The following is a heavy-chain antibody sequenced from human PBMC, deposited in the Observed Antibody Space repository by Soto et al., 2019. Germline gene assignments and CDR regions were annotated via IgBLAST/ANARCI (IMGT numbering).Heavy chain of an antibody. CDR2: IYYSGST. Sequence: SETLSLTCTVSGGSISSSSYYWGWIRQPPGKGLEWIGSIYYSGSTYYNPSLKSRVTISVDTSKNQFSLKLSSVTAADTAVYYCARLVGFLEWLPPEGAFDIWGQGTMVTVSS. CDR3: ARLVGFLEWLPPEGAFDI. D-gene: IGHD3-3*01. J-gene: IGHJ3*02. CDR1: GGSISSSSYY. V-gene: IGHV4-39*01.